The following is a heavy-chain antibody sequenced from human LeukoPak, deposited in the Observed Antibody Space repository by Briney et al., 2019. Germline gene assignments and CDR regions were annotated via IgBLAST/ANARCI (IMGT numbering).Heavy chain of an antibody. J-gene: IGHJ6*03. Sequence: PGGSLRLSCAASGFTFSIYWMTWVRQAPGKGLEWVANIKQDGSEKYYVDSVKGRFTISRDNAKNSLYLQMNSLRAEDTAVYYCARPYIVVVPAAIKDTAMVIPPDGYYYYMDVWGKGTTVTVSS. CDR3: ARPYIVVVPAAIKDTAMVIPPDGYYYYMDV. CDR1: GFTFSIYW. CDR2: IKQDGSEK. V-gene: IGHV3-7*01. D-gene: IGHD2-2*01.